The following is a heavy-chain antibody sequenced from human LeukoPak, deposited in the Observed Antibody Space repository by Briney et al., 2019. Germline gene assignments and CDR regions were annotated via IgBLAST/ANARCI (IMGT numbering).Heavy chain of an antibody. V-gene: IGHV1-69*05. CDR2: IIPIFGTA. J-gene: IGHJ3*02. D-gene: IGHD3-22*01. Sequence: SVKVSCKASGGTFSSYAISWVRQAPGQGLEWMGGIIPIFGTANYAQKFQGRVTITTDESTSTAYMALSSLRSEDTAVYYCASGYYDSSGYPTFDIWGQGTMVTVSS. CDR1: GGTFSSYA. CDR3: ASGYYDSSGYPTFDI.